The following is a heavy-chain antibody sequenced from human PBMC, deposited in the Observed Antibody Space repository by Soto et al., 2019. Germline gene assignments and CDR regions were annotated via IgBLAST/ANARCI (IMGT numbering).Heavy chain of an antibody. Sequence: SETLSLTCTVAGGSVSSGSCYWSWIRQPPGKGLEWIGYIYYSGSTNYNPSLKSRVTISVDTSKNQFSLKLSSVTAADTAVYYCARGDTAMVTSYWGQGTLVTVSS. V-gene: IGHV4-61*01. D-gene: IGHD5-18*01. CDR1: GGSVSSGSCY. J-gene: IGHJ4*02. CDR2: IYYSGST. CDR3: ARGDTAMVTSY.